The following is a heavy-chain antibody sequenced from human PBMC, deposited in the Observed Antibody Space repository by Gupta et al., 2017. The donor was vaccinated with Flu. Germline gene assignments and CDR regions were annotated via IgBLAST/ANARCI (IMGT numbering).Heavy chain of an antibody. CDR3: ARDLNWAFIL. J-gene: IGHJ4*02. Sequence: EVQLVEAGGGLVQPGGAVRLTCVMSGFSFSGSHMNWIRQAPGRGLEGIAYIGSGFDTDFADSVGGRFTISRDNARDSLFLQLYSLRDDDTALYYCARDLNWAFILGGQGAQVTVAS. D-gene: IGHD3-16*01. CDR2: IGSGFDT. CDR1: GFSFSGSH. V-gene: IGHV3-48*02.